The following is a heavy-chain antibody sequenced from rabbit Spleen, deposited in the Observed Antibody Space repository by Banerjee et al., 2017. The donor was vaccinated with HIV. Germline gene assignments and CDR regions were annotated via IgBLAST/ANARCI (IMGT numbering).Heavy chain of an antibody. V-gene: IGHV1S45*01. J-gene: IGHJ6*01. CDR1: GFSFSDRDV. CDR2: IAGGSSGFS. D-gene: IGHD8-1*01. CDR3: ARDTGSSFSSYGMDL. Sequence: QEQLEESGGGLVKPEGSLKLTCKASGFSFSDRDVMCWVRQAPGKGLEWISCIAGGSSGFSYSATWAKGRFTISKTSSTTVTLQMTSLTVADTATYFCARDTGSSFSSYGMDLWGQGTLVTVS.